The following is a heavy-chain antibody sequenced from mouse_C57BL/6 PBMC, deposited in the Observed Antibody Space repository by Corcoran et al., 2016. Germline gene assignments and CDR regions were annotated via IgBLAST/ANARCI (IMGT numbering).Heavy chain of an antibody. V-gene: IGHV1-81*01. Sequence: QVQLQQSGAELARPGASVKLSCKASGYTFTSYGISWVKQRTGQGLEWIGEIYPRSGNTYYNEKFKGKATLTADKSSSTAYMELRSLTSEDSAVYFCARHYYGSSYPWFAYWGQGTLVTVSA. D-gene: IGHD1-1*01. CDR1: GYTFTSYG. CDR2: IYPRSGNT. J-gene: IGHJ3*01. CDR3: ARHYYGSSYPWFAY.